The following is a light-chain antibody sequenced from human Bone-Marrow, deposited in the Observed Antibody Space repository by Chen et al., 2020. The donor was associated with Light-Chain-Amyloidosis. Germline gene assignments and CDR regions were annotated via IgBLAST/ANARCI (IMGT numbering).Light chain of an antibody. Sequence: SDELTQPPSVSVSPGQTARNNCSGDDLPTKYAYWYQQKPGQAPVLVIHRDPERPSGISERFSGSSSGTTATLTISGVQAEDEADYHCQSADSSGTYEVIFGGGTKLTVL. CDR2: RDP. CDR1: DLPTKY. J-gene: IGLJ2*01. CDR3: QSADSSGTYEVI. V-gene: IGLV3-25*03.